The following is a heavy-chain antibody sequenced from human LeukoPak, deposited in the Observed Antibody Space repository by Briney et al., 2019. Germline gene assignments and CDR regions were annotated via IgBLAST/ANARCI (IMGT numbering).Heavy chain of an antibody. CDR2: ISGSGGNT. CDR3: ARRFDI. CDR1: GFTFSSYG. J-gene: IGHJ3*02. V-gene: IGHV3-23*01. Sequence: GGSLRLSCAASGFTFSSYGMSWVRQAPGEGLEWVSTISGSGGNTYYADSVKGRFTISRDNAKNSLYLQMSSLRDEDTAVYYCARRFDIWGQGTMVTVSS.